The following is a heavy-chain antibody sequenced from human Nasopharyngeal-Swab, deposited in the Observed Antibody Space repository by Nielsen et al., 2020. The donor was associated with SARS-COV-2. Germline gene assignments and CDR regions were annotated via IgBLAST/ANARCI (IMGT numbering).Heavy chain of an antibody. V-gene: IGHV3-23*01. Sequence: GESLKISCAASGFTFSSYSMSWVRQAPGKGLEWVSVISGSGGSTYYADSVKGRFTISRDNSKNTLYLQMNSLRAEDTAVYYFARYDDYYDSSGYAYWGQGTLVTVSS. CDR3: ARYDDYYDSSGYAY. J-gene: IGHJ4*02. CDR1: GFTFSSYS. D-gene: IGHD3-22*01. CDR2: ISGSGGST.